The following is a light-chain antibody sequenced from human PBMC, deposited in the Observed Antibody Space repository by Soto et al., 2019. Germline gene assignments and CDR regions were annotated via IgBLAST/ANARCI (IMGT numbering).Light chain of an antibody. CDR1: QDINNY. J-gene: IGKJ4*01. CDR3: QQYDNLPALS. CDR2: DAS. V-gene: IGKV1-33*01. Sequence: DIQMTQSPSSLSASVGDRVTITCQASQDINNYLNWFQQKQGKAPKLLIHDASSLETGVPSRFSGRGSGTVFTLTISGLPPEDIATYYCQQYDNLPALSFGGGTKVDI.